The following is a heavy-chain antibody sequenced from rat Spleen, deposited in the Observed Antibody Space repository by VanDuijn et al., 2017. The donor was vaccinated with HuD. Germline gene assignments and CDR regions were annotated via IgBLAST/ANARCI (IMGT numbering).Heavy chain of an antibody. CDR3: TRDRILRSTGFDY. D-gene: IGHD1-6*01. J-gene: IGHJ2*01. Sequence: EVQLVESGGGLVQPGRSMKLSCAASGFTFSNYDMAWVRQAPTKGLEWVASISYEGSSTYYRDSVKGRFTISRDNAKSTLYLQMDSLRSEDSATYYCTRDRILRSTGFDYWGQGVMVTVSS. CDR1: GFTFSNYD. V-gene: IGHV5-22*01. CDR2: ISYEGSST.